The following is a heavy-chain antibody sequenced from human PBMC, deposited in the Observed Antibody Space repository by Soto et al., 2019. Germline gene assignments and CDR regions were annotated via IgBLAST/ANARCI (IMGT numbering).Heavy chain of an antibody. D-gene: IGHD3-10*01. CDR3: ARDLGRGSGSYYIAVVGYYFDY. Sequence: QVQLVQSGAEVKKPGASVKVSCKASGYTFTSYYMHWVRQAPGQGLEWMGIINPSGGSTSYAQKIQGRVTMTRDTSTSTVYMELSSLRSEDTAVYYCARDLGRGSGSYYIAVVGYYFDYWGQGTLVTVSS. J-gene: IGHJ4*02. V-gene: IGHV1-46*01. CDR2: INPSGGST. CDR1: GYTFTSYY.